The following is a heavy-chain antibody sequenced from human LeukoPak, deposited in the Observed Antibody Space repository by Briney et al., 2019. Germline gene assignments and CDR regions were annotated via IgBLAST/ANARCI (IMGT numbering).Heavy chain of an antibody. D-gene: IGHD3-10*01. V-gene: IGHV1-69*06. CDR3: ARDGSGSRRGLDYYYYGMDV. J-gene: IGHJ6*04. CDR1: GRTFSSYA. CDR2: IIPIVGTA. Sequence: SVKVSCNASGRTFSSYAISWVRQAPGQGLEWRGGIIPIVGTANYAQKFQGRVTITADKSTSTAYMELSSLRSEDTAVYYCARDGSGSRRGLDYYYYGMDVWGKGTTVTVSS.